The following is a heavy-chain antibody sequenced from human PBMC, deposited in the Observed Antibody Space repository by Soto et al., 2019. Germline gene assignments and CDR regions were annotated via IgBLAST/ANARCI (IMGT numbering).Heavy chain of an antibody. V-gene: IGHV4-59*01. CDR3: AVVVVPAAIGADNWFDP. J-gene: IGHJ5*02. CDR2: IYYSGST. D-gene: IGHD2-2*02. CDR1: GGSISSYY. Sequence: SETLSLTCTVSGGSISSYYWSWIRQPPGKGLEWIGYIYYSGSTNYNPSLKSRVTISVDTSKNQFPLKLSSVTAADTAVYYCAVVVVPAAIGADNWFDPWGQGTLVTVSS.